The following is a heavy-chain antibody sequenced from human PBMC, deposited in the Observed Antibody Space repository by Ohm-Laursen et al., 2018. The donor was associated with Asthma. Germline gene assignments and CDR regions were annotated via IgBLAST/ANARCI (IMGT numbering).Heavy chain of an antibody. V-gene: IGHV3-21*01. D-gene: IGHD5-18*01. Sequence: LSLTCAASGYTFSRDSIHWIRQAPAKGLKWVSSISSSSSDIYYAVSVKGRFTISRDNAKNSLYLQMNSLRAEDTAVYYCARELDTAMVAPYYYYGMDVWGQGTTVTVSS. CDR3: ARELDTAMVAPYYYYGMDV. CDR1: GYTFSRDS. CDR2: ISSSSSDI. J-gene: IGHJ6*02.